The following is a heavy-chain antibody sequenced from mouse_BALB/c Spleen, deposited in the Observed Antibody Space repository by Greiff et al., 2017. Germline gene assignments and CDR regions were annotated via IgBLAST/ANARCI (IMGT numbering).Heavy chain of an antibody. J-gene: IGHJ3*01. Sequence: QVQLKESGAELVKPGASVKLSCKASGYTFTSYYMYWVKQRPGQGLEWIGEINPSNGGTNFNEKFKSKATLTVDKSSSTAYMQLSSLTSEDSAVYYCTRSYYGYAWFAYWGQGTLVTVSA. CDR1: GYTFTSYY. D-gene: IGHD2-9*01. CDR2: INPSNGGT. V-gene: IGHV1S81*02. CDR3: TRSYYGYAWFAY.